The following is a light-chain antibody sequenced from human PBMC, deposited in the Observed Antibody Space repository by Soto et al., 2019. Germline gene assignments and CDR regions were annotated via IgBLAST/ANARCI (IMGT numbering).Light chain of an antibody. V-gene: IGLV2-23*02. CDR2: DVT. J-gene: IGLJ1*01. CDR3: CSCSGSYTYV. CDR1: SSDVGSYGL. Sequence: QSALTQPASASGSPGQSITISCTGTSSDVGSYGLVSWYQPHPGKAPKLMIYDVTKRPSGVTKRFSGAKSGNTASLTSSGIQAGYSAEYYCCSCSGSYTYVFGTGTKRTVL.